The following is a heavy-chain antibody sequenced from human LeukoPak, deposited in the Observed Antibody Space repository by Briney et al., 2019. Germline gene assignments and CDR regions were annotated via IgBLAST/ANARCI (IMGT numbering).Heavy chain of an antibody. J-gene: IGHJ4*02. CDR3: ARAGQDALSSSGLSGY. D-gene: IGHD6-19*01. V-gene: IGHV1-18*01. Sequence: ASVTVSCTASGVAFSSYDIRGVRQAPGQGPEWMGWISVDNGNTNYAQKLQGRVTMTTDTSTSTAYMELMSLRSDDTAVYYCARAGQDALSSSGLSGYWGQGTLVTVSS. CDR1: GVAFSSYD. CDR2: ISVDNGNT.